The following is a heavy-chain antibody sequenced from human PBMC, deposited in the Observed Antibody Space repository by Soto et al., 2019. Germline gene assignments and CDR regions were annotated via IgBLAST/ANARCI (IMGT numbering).Heavy chain of an antibody. Sequence: SETLSVTCAFFIASLGDHYWSWIRQSPDKGLERTGEVHPSGSTDYNPSLKSRLTLSLDTSKNQFSLKVASVTAADTAVYFCARGKPSGYRFGPRNFFYYGLDVWGPGTTVTVSS. D-gene: IGHD5-18*01. CDR3: ARGKPSGYRFGPRNFFYYGLDV. CDR1: IASLGDHY. V-gene: IGHV4-34*01. J-gene: IGHJ6*01. CDR2: VHPSGST.